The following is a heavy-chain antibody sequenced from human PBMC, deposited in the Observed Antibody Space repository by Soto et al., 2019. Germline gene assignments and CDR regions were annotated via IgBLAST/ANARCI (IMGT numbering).Heavy chain of an antibody. J-gene: IGHJ4*02. D-gene: IGHD3-22*01. CDR2: ISAYNGNT. V-gene: IGHV1-18*01. Sequence: ASVKVSCKASGYTFTSYGISWVRQAPGQGLEWMGWISAYNGNTNYAQKLQGRVTMTTDASTSTAYMELRSLRSDDTAVYYCATLPSSGYYGDFDYWGQGTLVTVSS. CDR3: ATLPSSGYYGDFDY. CDR1: GYTFTSYG.